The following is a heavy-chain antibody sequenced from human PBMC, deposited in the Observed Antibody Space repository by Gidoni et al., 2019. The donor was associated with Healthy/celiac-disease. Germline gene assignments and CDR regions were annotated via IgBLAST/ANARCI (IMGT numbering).Heavy chain of an antibody. CDR1: GFPFSSYA. CDR3: ARSGYSYVSYYYYMDV. D-gene: IGHD5-18*01. J-gene: IGHJ6*03. V-gene: IGHV3-30-3*01. CDR2: KSYDGSNK. Sequence: VQLVESGGGVVQPGMFLRLSCSASGFPFSSYAKHWVHQAPGKGVVWVAVKSYDGSNKYYADSVKGRLTISRDNSKNTLYLQMNSLRAEDTAVYYCARSGYSYVSYYYYMDVWGKGTTVTVSS.